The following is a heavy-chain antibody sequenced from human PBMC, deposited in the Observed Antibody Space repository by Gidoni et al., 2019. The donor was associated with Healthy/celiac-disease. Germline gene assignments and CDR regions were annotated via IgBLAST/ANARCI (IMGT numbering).Heavy chain of an antibody. CDR1: GYTFTSYD. D-gene: IGHD6-13*01. J-gene: IGHJ6*02. CDR3: AREKRAARNSYYYYYGMDV. Sequence: QVPLVQSGDEVQKPGASVQVSCKASGYTFTSYDINWVRQATGQGLEWMGWMNPNSGNTGYAQKLQGRVTMTRNTTISTAYMELSSLRSEDTAVYYCAREKRAARNSYYYYYGMDVWGQGTTVTVSS. V-gene: IGHV1-8*01. CDR2: MNPNSGNT.